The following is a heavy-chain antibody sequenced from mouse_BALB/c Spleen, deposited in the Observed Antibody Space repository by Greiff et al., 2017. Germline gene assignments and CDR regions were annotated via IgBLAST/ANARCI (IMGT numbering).Heavy chain of an antibody. CDR2: ISSGGSYT. J-gene: IGHJ3*01. CDR1: GFTFSSYT. CDR3: TRDQGNRGFAY. Sequence: EVQLVESGGGLVKPGGSLKLSCAASGFTFSSYTMSWVRQTPEKRLEWVATISSGGSYTYYPDSVKGRFTISRDNAKNTLYLQMSSLKSEDTAMYYCTRDQGNRGFAYWGQGTLVTVSA. V-gene: IGHV5-6-4*01. D-gene: IGHD2-1*01.